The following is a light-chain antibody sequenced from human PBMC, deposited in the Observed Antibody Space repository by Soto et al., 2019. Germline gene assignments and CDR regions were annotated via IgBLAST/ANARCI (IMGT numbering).Light chain of an antibody. Sequence: QSVLTQPPSASGTPGQRVTISCSGSSSNIGSNTVNWYQQLPGTAPKLLIYNNNIRPSGVPDRFSGSKSGTSASLAITGLQAEDEADYFCQSHDNTLITSWVFGGGTKLTVL. CDR1: SSNIGSNT. J-gene: IGLJ3*02. V-gene: IGLV1-44*01. CDR2: NNN. CDR3: QSHDNTLITSWV.